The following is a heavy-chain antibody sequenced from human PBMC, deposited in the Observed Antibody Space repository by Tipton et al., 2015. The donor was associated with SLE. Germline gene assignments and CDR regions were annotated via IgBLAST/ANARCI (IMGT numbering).Heavy chain of an antibody. CDR3: ARVLGVVKSYYMDV. J-gene: IGHJ6*03. Sequence: TLSLTCAVSGGSISSGDYHWNWIRQSAGEGLEWLGRISATGGTYYNPSLNSPVTMSLDTSKNQFSLKLSSVTAADTAVYYCARVLGVVKSYYMDVWGKGTTVTVSS. D-gene: IGHD3-3*01. CDR2: ISATGGT. V-gene: IGHV4-61*02. CDR1: GGSISSGDYH.